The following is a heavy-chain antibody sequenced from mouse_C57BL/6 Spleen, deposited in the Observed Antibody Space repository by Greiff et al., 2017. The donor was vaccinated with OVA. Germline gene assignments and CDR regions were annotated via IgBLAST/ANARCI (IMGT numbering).Heavy chain of an antibody. CDR2: ISSGSSTI. D-gene: IGHD1-1*01. CDR3: ARKRYGSSYAMDY. Sequence: EVKVEESGGGLVKPGGSLKLSCAASGFTFSDYGMHWVRQAPEKGLEWVAYISSGSSTIYYADTVKGRFTISRDNAKNTLFLQMTSLRSEDTAMYYCARKRYGSSYAMDYWGQGTSVTVSS. CDR1: GFTFSDYG. V-gene: IGHV5-17*01. J-gene: IGHJ4*01.